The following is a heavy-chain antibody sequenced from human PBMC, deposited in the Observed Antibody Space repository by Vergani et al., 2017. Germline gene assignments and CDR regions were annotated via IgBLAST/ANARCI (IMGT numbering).Heavy chain of an antibody. D-gene: IGHD3-22*01. Sequence: VQLVESGGGVVQPGGSLRLSCAASGFTFSSYSMNWVRQAPGKGLEWVSSISSSSSYIYYADSVKGRFTISRDNAKNSLYLQMNSLRAEDTAVYYCARALTLKHSSGYYLVGAFDIWGQGTMVTVSS. J-gene: IGHJ3*02. CDR3: ARALTLKHSSGYYLVGAFDI. CDR1: GFTFSSYS. V-gene: IGHV3-21*01. CDR2: ISSSSSYI.